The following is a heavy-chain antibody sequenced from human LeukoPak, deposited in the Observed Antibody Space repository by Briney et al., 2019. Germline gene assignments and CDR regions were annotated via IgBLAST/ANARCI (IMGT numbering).Heavy chain of an antibody. V-gene: IGHV3-23*01. CDR1: GFTFTGYA. CDR2: ISGSGGST. Sequence: GGSLRLSCAASGFTFTGYAMSWVRQVPGKGLEWVSAISGSGGSTYYADSVKGRFTISRDNSKNTLYLQMNSLRAEDTAVYYCAKVWGSYSTGYFDYWGQGTLVTVSS. D-gene: IGHD1-26*01. CDR3: AKVWGSYSTGYFDY. J-gene: IGHJ4*02.